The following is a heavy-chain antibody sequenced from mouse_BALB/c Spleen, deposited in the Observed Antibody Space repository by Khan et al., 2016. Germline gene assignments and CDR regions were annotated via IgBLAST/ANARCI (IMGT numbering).Heavy chain of an antibody. D-gene: IGHD2-4*01. CDR1: GYSITNDYA. J-gene: IGHJ4*01. CDR2: ITYSGST. CDR3: ARGDYDVTYYGMDF. Sequence: EVQLQESGPGLVKPSQSLSLTCTVTGYSITNDYAWNWIRQFPGNKLEWMGYITYSGSTSYNPSLKSRFSITRDTSKNQFFLQLNSVTSEDTATYYCARGDYDVTYYGMDFWGQGTSVTVSS. V-gene: IGHV3-2*02.